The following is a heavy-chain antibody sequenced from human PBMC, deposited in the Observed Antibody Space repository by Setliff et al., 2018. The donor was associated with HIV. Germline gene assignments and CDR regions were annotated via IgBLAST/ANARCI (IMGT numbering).Heavy chain of an antibody. D-gene: IGHD2-2*01. CDR2: IYYTGTT. V-gene: IGHV4-61*05. Sequence: SETLSLTCTVSGASISSSSHHWAWIRQPPGKGLVWIGYIYYTGTTKYNPSLKSRVTMSVDTSKNQLSLKLSSLTAADTAVYYCATPISITSGSAFDYWGQGTLVTVSS. CDR1: GASISSSSHH. J-gene: IGHJ4*02. CDR3: ATPISITSGSAFDY.